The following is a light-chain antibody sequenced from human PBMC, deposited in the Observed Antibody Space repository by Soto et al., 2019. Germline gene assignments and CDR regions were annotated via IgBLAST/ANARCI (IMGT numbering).Light chain of an antibody. CDR1: QDIRKY. CDR3: QQYNSYST. Sequence: DIQMTQSPSSLSASVGDRVTITCQASQDIRKYLNWYQQKPGKAPKLLIYDASSLESGVPSRFSGSDSVTEFTLTISSLQPDDFATYYCQQYNSYSTFGQGTKVHIK. J-gene: IGKJ1*01. CDR2: DAS. V-gene: IGKV1-5*01.